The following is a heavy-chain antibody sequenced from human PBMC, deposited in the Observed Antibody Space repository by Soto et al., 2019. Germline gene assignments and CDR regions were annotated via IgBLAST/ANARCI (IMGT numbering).Heavy chain of an antibody. Sequence: QVQLVQSGVEVKMPGASVKVSCKASGYTFTDYYVHWVRQAPGQGLEWVAWINPKTGSTHYAQKFQGRVTMTRDTSINTAYMEVTSLTSDDTAVYYCARTPESAHHDYWGQGTLVTVSS. J-gene: IGHJ4*02. CDR2: INPKTGST. CDR1: GYTFTDYY. CDR3: ARTPESAHHDY. V-gene: IGHV1-2*02. D-gene: IGHD6-6*01.